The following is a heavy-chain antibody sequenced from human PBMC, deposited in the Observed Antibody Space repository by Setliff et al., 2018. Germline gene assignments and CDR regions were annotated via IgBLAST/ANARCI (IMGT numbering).Heavy chain of an antibody. CDR3: AKDKDVRVDYFDY. CDR2: IRWGGTRK. CDR1: GFSFSRYG. Sequence: GGSLRLSCAASGFSFSRYGMHWVRQAPGKGLEWVAFIRWGGTRKDYADSVRGRFSISRDNSKNTLYLQMNSLRAEDTAVYYCAKDKDVRVDYFDYWGPGTLVTVSS. V-gene: IGHV3-30*02. J-gene: IGHJ4*02. D-gene: IGHD3-10*01.